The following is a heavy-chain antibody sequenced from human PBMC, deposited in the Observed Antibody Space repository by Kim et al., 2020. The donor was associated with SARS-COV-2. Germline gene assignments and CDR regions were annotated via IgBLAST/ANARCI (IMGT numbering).Heavy chain of an antibody. V-gene: IGHV4-59*01. CDR3: ARSAYSLPFDY. CDR2: MYYSERS. Sequence: SETLSLTCTVSGGSIRNYFWSWIRQPPGKGLEWIGYMYYSERSKYDPSLENRVTISIDASKNHFSLRLSSVTAADTAIYYCARSAYSLPFDYWGQGILVTVSP. D-gene: IGHD2-21*01. J-gene: IGHJ4*02. CDR1: GGSIRNYF.